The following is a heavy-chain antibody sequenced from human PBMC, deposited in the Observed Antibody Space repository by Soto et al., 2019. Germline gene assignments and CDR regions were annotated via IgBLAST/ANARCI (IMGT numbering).Heavy chain of an antibody. D-gene: IGHD4-17*01. CDR1: GGYVTSGSYY. CDR3: ARDGGDYAGRNFDY. J-gene: IGHJ4*02. Sequence: PSETMSLTCAVAGGYVTSGSYYWSWIQKPPGKGLEWIGYIYYSGSTNYNPSLKSRVTISVDKSKNQFSLKLTSVTAADTAVYYCARDGGDYAGRNFDYWGQGTLVTVSS. V-gene: IGHV4-61*01. CDR2: IYYSGST.